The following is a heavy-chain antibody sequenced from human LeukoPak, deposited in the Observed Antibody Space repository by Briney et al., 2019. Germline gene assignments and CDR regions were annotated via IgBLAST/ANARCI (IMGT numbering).Heavy chain of an antibody. Sequence: GSLRLSCAASGFTFTTYSMHWVRQTPGKGLEWVAVISYDGNNKFYEDSLKGRFTISRDNSKNTLYLEMNSLRAEDTAVYYCARDLSNGGSFDYWGQGTLVTVSS. V-gene: IGHV3-30-3*01. CDR3: ARDLSNGGSFDY. CDR2: ISYDGNNK. J-gene: IGHJ4*02. CDR1: GFTFTTYS. D-gene: IGHD6-19*01.